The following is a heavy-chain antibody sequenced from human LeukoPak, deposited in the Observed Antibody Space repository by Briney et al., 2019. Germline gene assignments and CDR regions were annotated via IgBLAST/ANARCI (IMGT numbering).Heavy chain of an antibody. D-gene: IGHD2-2*02. CDR2: INHSGST. CDR3: ARIPPLYCSTSSCYSRSFDF. V-gene: IGHV4-34*01. CDR1: GGSLNGYY. Sequence: SETLSLTCAVYGGSLNGYYWSWIRQPPGKGLEWIGEINHSGSTNYNPSLKSRVTISEDTSVNQFSLRLSSVTAADTAVYYCARIPPLYCSTSSCYSRSFDFWGQGILVTVSS. J-gene: IGHJ4*02.